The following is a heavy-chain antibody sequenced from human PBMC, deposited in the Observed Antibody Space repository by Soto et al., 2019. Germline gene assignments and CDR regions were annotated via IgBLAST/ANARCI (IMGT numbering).Heavy chain of an antibody. Sequence: SETLTLTCTVAGDSISSGGYDWSWIRQHPGKGLEWIGYIYYSGSTYYNPSLKSLVTISVDTSKNQFSLKLSSVTAADTAVYYCARASGYSYGYSGGFDYWGQGTLVTVSS. CDR2: IYYSGST. CDR3: ARASGYSYGYSGGFDY. CDR1: GDSISSGGYD. V-gene: IGHV4-31*01. D-gene: IGHD5-18*01. J-gene: IGHJ4*02.